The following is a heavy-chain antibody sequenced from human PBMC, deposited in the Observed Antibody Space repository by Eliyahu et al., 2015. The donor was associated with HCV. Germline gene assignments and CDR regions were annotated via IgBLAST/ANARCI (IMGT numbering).Heavy chain of an antibody. CDR3: ARGRGSTSSAYYGMDV. CDR2: ISSSGSSI. Sequence: QVQLVESGGGLVKPGGSLRLSCAASGFTFSDYYMNWIRQAPGKGLGWVSYISSSGSSIYYADSVKGRFTISRDNAKNSLYLQMNSLRAEDTAVYYCARGRGSTSSAYYGMDVWGQGTTVTVSS. V-gene: IGHV3-11*01. J-gene: IGHJ6*02. CDR1: GFTFSDYY. D-gene: IGHD6-6*01.